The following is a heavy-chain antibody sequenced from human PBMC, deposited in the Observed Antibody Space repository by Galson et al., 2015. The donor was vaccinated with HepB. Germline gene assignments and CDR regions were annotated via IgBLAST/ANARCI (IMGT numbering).Heavy chain of an antibody. Sequence: SLRLSCAASGFTVSSNYMSWVRQAPGKGLEWVSVIYSGGSTYYADSVKGRFTISRDNSKNTLYLQMNSLRAEDTAVYYCAKEGQWLVHGPYYFDYWGQGTLVTVSS. D-gene: IGHD6-19*01. V-gene: IGHV3-53*01. CDR2: IYSGGST. CDR1: GFTVSSNY. J-gene: IGHJ4*02. CDR3: AKEGQWLVHGPYYFDY.